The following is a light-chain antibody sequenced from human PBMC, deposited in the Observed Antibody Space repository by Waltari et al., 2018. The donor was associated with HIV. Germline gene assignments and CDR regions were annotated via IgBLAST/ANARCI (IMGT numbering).Light chain of an antibody. CDR2: DIS. CDR1: TSSSQFTS. V-gene: IGLV1-47*01. Sequence: QSVLPQPPSTSAAPGQRVPISCSGDTSSSQFTSFSWYQQLPGAAPKLLIYDISHRPSGVPDRFSGSKSGASASLAITSLRSEDEGLYYCATWSAVLRAWVFGGGTKLTVL. J-gene: IGLJ3*02. CDR3: ATWSAVLRAWV.